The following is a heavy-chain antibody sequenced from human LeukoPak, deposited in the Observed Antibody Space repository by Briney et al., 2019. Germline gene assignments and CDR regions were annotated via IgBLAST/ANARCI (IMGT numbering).Heavy chain of an antibody. CDR1: GYSFTNYW. V-gene: IGHV5-51*01. D-gene: IGHD4-11*01. Sequence: GESLKISCKGSGYSFTNYWIGWVRQMPGKGLKWMGIIYPGDSDARYSPSFQGQVTISADKSISTAYLQWSSLKASDTAMYYCARTSHDYSNYDYYYYMDVWGKGTTVTVSS. CDR3: ARTSHDYSNYDYYYYMDV. J-gene: IGHJ6*03. CDR2: IYPGDSDA.